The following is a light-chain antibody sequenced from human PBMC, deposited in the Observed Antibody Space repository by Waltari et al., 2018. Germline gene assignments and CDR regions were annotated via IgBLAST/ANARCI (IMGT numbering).Light chain of an antibody. V-gene: IGKV1-39*01. J-gene: IGKJ1*01. CDR1: QSISSY. CDR2: AAS. Sequence: DIQLTQSPSSLSASVGARVTLTCRTSQSISSYLNWYQQKPGKAPKLLIYAASSLQRGVPSRFSGSGSGTDFTLTISSLQPEDFATYYCQQSYSTPRTFGQGTKVEIK. CDR3: QQSYSTPRT.